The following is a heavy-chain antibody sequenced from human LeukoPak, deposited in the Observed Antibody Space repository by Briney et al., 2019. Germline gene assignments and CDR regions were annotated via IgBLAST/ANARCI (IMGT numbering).Heavy chain of an antibody. D-gene: IGHD4-17*01. V-gene: IGHV3-74*01. CDR3: ARDYGSFAY. J-gene: IGHJ4*02. Sequence: GGSLRLSCAASGFTFSTYWMHWVCQAPGTGLVWVSRIKSDGSNSNYADCVKGRFTISRDNAKNTLYLQMNSLRAEDTAVYYCARDYGSFAYWGQGTLVTVSS. CDR2: IKSDGSNS. CDR1: GFTFSTYW.